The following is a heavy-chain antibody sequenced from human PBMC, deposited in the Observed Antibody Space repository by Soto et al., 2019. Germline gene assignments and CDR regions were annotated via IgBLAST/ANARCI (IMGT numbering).Heavy chain of an antibody. CDR3: ARRITIFGVVTSNGFDP. CDR2: IYYSGST. V-gene: IGHV4-59*01. J-gene: IGHJ5*02. CDR1: GGSISSYY. D-gene: IGHD3-3*01. Sequence: SETLSLTCTVSGGSISSYYWSWIRQPPGKGLEWIGYIYYSGSTNYNPSLKSRVTISVDTSKNQFSLKLSSVTAADTAVYYCARRITIFGVVTSNGFDPWGQGTLVTVSS.